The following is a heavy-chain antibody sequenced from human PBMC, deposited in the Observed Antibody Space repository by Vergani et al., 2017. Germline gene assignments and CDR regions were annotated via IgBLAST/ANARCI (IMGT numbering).Heavy chain of an antibody. CDR1: GFSLSTSGMC. D-gene: IGHD3-22*01. J-gene: IGHJ4*02. CDR3: ARERYYYDSSGYPTDY. CDR2: IEWDDNK. V-gene: IGHV2-70*15. Sequence: QVTLRESGPALVKPTQTLTLTCTFSGFSLSTSGMCVSWIRPPPGKALEWLARIEWDDNKYYSTSLKTRLTISKDTSKNQVVRTMTNMDPVDTATYYCARERYYYDSSGYPTDYWGQGTLVTVSS.